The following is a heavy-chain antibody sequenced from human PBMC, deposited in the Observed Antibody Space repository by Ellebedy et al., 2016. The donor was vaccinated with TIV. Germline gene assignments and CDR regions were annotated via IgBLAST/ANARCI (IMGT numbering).Heavy chain of an antibody. CDR2: ISYTGGT. CDR3: TRFYGDQYFYFDS. Sequence: MPSETLSLTCTVSSGSISSYSWSWIRQPPGKGLEWIGYISYTGGTNYNPSLESRVTISVDTSKNQFSLKLSSVTAADTAVYYCTRFYGDQYFYFDSWGQGTLVTVSS. CDR1: SGSISSYS. J-gene: IGHJ4*02. V-gene: IGHV4-59*01. D-gene: IGHD4-17*01.